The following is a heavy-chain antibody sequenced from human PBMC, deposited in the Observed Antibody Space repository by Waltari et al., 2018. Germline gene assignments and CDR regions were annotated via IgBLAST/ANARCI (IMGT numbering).Heavy chain of an antibody. D-gene: IGHD6-6*01. V-gene: IGHV1-18*01. CDR1: GYTFTSYG. CDR3: AREASIGIAARNYYYYYGMDV. CDR2: ISAYNGNT. Sequence: QVQLVQSGAEVKKPGASVKVSCKASGYTFTSYGISWVRQAPGQGLEWMGWISAYNGNTNYAQKRQGRVTMTTDTATSTAYMELRSLRSDDTAVYYCAREASIGIAARNYYYYYGMDVWGQGTTVTVSS. J-gene: IGHJ6*02.